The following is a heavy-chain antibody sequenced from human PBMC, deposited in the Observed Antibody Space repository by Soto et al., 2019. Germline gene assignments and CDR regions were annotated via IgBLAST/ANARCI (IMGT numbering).Heavy chain of an antibody. J-gene: IGHJ4*02. V-gene: IGHV3-49*03. CDR3: TRGLGYCSSTSCSNDFDY. CDR1: GFTFGDYA. CDR2: IRSKAYGGTT. D-gene: IGHD2-2*01. Sequence: QPGGSLRISCTASGFTFGDYAMSWFRQAPGKGLEWVGFIRSKAYGGTTEYAASVKGRFTISRDDSKSIAYLQMNSLKTEDTAVYYCTRGLGYCSSTSCSNDFDYWGQGTLVTV.